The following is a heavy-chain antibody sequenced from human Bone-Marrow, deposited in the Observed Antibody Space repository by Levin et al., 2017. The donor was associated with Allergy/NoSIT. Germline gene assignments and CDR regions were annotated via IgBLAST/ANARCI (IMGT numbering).Heavy chain of an antibody. D-gene: IGHD5-18*01. CDR1: GFTFSSYA. V-gene: IGHV3-23*01. Sequence: TGGSLRLSCAASGFTFSSYAMSWVRQAPGKGLEWVSAISGSGGSTYYADSVKGRFTISRDNSKNTLYLQMNSLRAEDTAVYYCAKLSDTAMVLYMDVWGQGTTVTVSS. J-gene: IGHJ6*02. CDR2: ISGSGGST. CDR3: AKLSDTAMVLYMDV.